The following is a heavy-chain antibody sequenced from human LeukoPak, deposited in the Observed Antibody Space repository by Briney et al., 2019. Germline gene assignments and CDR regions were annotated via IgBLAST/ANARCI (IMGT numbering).Heavy chain of an antibody. V-gene: IGHV3-21*01. D-gene: IGHD3-22*01. CDR2: ISSSSSYI. Sequence: GGSLRLSCAASGFTFSSYSMNWVRQAPGNRLEWVSSISSSSSYIYYADSVKGRFTISRDNAKNSLYLQMNSLRAEDTAVYYCARDSLHYYDSSGYPFDYWGQGTLVTVSS. CDR3: ARDSLHYYDSSGYPFDY. J-gene: IGHJ4*02. CDR1: GFTFSSYS.